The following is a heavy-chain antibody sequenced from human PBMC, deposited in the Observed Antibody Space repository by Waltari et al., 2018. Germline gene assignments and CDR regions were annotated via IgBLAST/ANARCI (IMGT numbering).Heavy chain of an antibody. J-gene: IGHJ4*02. CDR3: ARGIWQHQVYFDD. CDR1: GVSMDRSDYF. CDR2: SYFTGST. V-gene: IGHV4-39*01. D-gene: IGHD6-13*01. Sequence: QLQLQESGPGLVKTSETLSLTCSVSGVSMDRSDYFWGWIRQPPGKGLEWIGRSYFTGSTHYNPALKRRVTMSVDTSKNQFSLKVRSVTAADTAVYYCARGIWQHQVYFDDWGQGTLVTVSS.